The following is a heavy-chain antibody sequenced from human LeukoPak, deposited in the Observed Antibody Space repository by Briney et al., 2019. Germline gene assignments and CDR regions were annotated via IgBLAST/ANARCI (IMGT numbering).Heavy chain of an antibody. J-gene: IGHJ4*02. V-gene: IGHV3-7*01. CDR1: GFTFSSYW. CDR3: ARVWREGYELEVFYFDY. Sequence: GGSLRLSCAASGFTFSSYWMNWARQAPAKGLEWVASINHNGNVNYYVDSVKGRFTISRDNAKNSLYLQMNSLRAEDTAVYYCARVWREGYELEVFYFDYWGQGTLVTVSS. CDR2: INHNGNVN. D-gene: IGHD6-13*01.